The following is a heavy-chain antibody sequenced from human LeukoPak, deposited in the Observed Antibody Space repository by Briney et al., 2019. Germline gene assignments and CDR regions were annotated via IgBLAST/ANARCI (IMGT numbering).Heavy chain of an antibody. CDR1: GGSISSYY. V-gene: IGHV4-59*12. CDR3: ARDLYGSGSYYNY. J-gene: IGHJ4*02. CDR2: IYYSGST. D-gene: IGHD3-10*01. Sequence: SETLSLTCTVSGGSISSYYWSWIRQPPGKGLEWIGYIYYSGSTYYNPSLKSRVTISVDTSKNQFSLKLSSVTAADTAVYYCARDLYGSGSYYNYWGQGTLVTVSS.